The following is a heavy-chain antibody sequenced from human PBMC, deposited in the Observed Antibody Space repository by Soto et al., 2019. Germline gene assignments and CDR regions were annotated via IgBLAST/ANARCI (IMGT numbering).Heavy chain of an antibody. CDR3: AKDSSGWSSARPDY. D-gene: IGHD6-19*01. CDR1: GFTFSSYA. CDR2: ISGGAGNT. Sequence: EVQLLESGGGLVQPGGSLRLSCAASGFTFSSYAMTWVRQAPGKGLEWVSAISGGAGNTYYADSVKGRFAISRDNSKSPLYLQMNSLRGEDTAVYYCAKDSSGWSSARPDYWGQGSLVTASS. J-gene: IGHJ4*02. V-gene: IGHV3-23*01.